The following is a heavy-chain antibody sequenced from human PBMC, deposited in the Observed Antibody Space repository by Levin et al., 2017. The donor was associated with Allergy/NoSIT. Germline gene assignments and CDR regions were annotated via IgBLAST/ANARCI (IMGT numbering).Heavy chain of an antibody. CDR2: IKSYNGNT. CDR3: ARGSGSSSSGLEY. D-gene: IGHD6-6*01. J-gene: IGHJ4*02. V-gene: IGHV1-18*01. Sequence: ASVKVSCKASGYTFISYDISWVRQAPGQGLEWMGWIKSYNGNTNYAQKVQGRVTLTTDTSTSTAYMELMSLRSDDTAVYYCARGSGSSSSGLEYWGQGTLLTVPS. CDR1: GYTFISYD.